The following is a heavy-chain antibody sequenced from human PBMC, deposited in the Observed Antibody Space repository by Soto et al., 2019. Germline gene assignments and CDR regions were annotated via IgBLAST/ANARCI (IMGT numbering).Heavy chain of an antibody. J-gene: IGHJ4*01. D-gene: IGHD6-13*01. CDR2: LNPNSHDT. CDR1: GYIFNDYY. V-gene: IGHV1-2*02. Sequence: ASVKVSCKASGYIFNDYYRHWVRQAQGQGLEWMGWLNPNSHDTRYAQKLRGRVTVTMDTSISTVYMDLSRLTSEDTAVYYCARASAAGAGIGSDYWGQGTLVTVSS. CDR3: ARASAAGAGIGSDY.